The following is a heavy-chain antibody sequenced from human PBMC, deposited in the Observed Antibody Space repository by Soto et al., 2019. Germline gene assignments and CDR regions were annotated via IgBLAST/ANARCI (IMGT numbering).Heavy chain of an antibody. CDR1: GGSFSGYY. D-gene: IGHD2-15*01. CDR2: INQSGST. J-gene: IGHJ5*02. V-gene: IGHV4-34*01. Sequence: SETLSLTCAVYGGSFSGYYWTWIRQPPGTGLEWIGEINQSGSTSYNPSLKSRVTISVDTSKNQFSLKLTSVTAADTAVYYCASALCCSGGSCSFDPWGQGTLVTVSS. CDR3: ASALCCSGGSCSFDP.